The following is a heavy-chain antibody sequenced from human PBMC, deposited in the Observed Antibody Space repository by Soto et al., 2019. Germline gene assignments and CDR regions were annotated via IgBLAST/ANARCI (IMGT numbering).Heavy chain of an antibody. Sequence: SQTLSLTCAISGDSVSSNSAAWNWIRQSPSRGLEWLGRTYYRSKWYNDYAVSVKSRITINPDTSKNQFSLQLNSVTPEDTAVYYCARTDYGDYVSYYYYMDVWGKGTTVTAP. D-gene: IGHD4-17*01. CDR1: GDSVSSNSAA. V-gene: IGHV6-1*01. CDR2: TYYRSKWYN. CDR3: ARTDYGDYVSYYYYMDV. J-gene: IGHJ6*03.